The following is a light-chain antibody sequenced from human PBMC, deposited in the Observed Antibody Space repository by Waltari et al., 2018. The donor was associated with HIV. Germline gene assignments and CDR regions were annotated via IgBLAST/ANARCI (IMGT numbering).Light chain of an antibody. J-gene: IGLJ1*01. CDR1: SSNIGAGYD. CDR3: QSYDSSLSGSYV. Sequence: SVLTQPPSVSGAPGQRVTISCTVSSSNIGAGYDGNWYQQLPGTAPKLLIYGNSNRPSGVPDRFSGSKSGTSASLAITGLQAEDEADYYCQSYDSSLSGSYVFGTGTKVTVL. V-gene: IGLV1-40*01. CDR2: GNS.